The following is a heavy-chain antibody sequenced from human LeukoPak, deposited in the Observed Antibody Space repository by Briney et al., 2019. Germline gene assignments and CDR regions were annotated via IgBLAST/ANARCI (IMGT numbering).Heavy chain of an antibody. V-gene: IGHV1-24*01. CDR3: ATDGEPTYSVYFPF. J-gene: IGHJ4*02. Sequence: ASVKVSCKVPGHTLSKLSIHWVRQAPGEGLQWIGGFDLEDGETILAQKFRGRVTVTEDTSTNTAYMELSSLGSGDTATYYCATDGEPTYSVYFPFWGQGTPVTVSS. D-gene: IGHD1-14*01. CDR1: GHTLSKLS. CDR2: FDLEDGET.